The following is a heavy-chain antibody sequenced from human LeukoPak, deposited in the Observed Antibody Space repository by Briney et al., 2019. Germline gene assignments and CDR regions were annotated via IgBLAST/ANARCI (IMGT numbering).Heavy chain of an antibody. J-gene: IGHJ5*02. V-gene: IGHV4-39*07. D-gene: IGHD3-10*01. CDR2: IYYSGST. CDR3: ARDTTMVRGVANPSWFDP. Sequence: SETLSPTCTVSGGSISSSSYYWGWIRQPPGKGLEWIGSIYYSGSTYYNPSLKSRVTISVDTSKNQFSLKLSSVTAADTAVYYCARDTTMVRGVANPSWFDPWGQGTLVTVSS. CDR1: GGSISSSSYY.